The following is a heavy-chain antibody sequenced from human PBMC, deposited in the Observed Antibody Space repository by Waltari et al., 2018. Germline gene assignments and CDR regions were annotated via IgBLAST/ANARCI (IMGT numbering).Heavy chain of an antibody. J-gene: IGHJ4*02. CDR3: ARDCIMTTVTRGCFDY. D-gene: IGHD4-17*01. V-gene: IGHV1-69*01. CDR1: GSTFPTP. Sequence: QVQLVQSGAEVKKPGSSVKVSCKASGSTFPTPSLSPGQGLEWMGGIIPIFGTATYAQKCQGRVTITADESTSTAYMELSSLRSEDTAVYYCARDCIMTTVTRGCFDYWGQGTLVTVSS. CDR2: IIPIFGTA.